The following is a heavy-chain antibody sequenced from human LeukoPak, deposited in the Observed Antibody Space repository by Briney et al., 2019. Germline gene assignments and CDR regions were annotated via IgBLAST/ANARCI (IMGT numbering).Heavy chain of an antibody. CDR2: IYYSGST. D-gene: IGHD1-1*01. CDR3: ARVLGNDLHIDY. CDR1: GGSIGSYY. Sequence: PSETLSLTCTVSGGSIGSYYWSWIRQPPGKGLEWIGYIYYSGSTNYNPSLKSRVTISVDTSKNQFSLKLSSVTAADTAVYYCARVLGNDLHIDYWGQGTLVTVSS. J-gene: IGHJ4*02. V-gene: IGHV4-59*01.